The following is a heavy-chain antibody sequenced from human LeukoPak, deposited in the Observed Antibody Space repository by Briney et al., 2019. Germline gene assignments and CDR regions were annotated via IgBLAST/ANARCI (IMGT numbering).Heavy chain of an antibody. D-gene: IGHD2-2*01. CDR3: ARNGRVPAAMSFSYFYYMDV. CDR1: GFTVSSHY. Sequence: RRSLRLSCAASGFTVSSHYMSWVRQAPGKGLEWVSLIYSGGSTYYADSVKGRFTISRDNSKNTRYLKMTSLRGEDTAVYYCARNGRVPAAMSFSYFYYMDVWGKGTTVTVSS. V-gene: IGHV3-53*01. J-gene: IGHJ6*03. CDR2: IYSGGST.